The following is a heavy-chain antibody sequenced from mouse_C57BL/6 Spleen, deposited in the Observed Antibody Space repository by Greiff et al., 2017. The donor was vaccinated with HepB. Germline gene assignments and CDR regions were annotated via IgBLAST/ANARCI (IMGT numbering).Heavy chain of an antibody. Sequence: EVQLVESEGGLVQPGSSMKLSCTASGFTFSDYYMAWVRQVPEKGLEWVANINYDGSSTYYLDSLKSRFIISRDNAKNILYLQMSSLKSEDTATYYCARGLDYYGSWYFDVWGTGTTVTVSS. V-gene: IGHV5-16*01. CDR3: ARGLDYYGSWYFDV. CDR2: INYDGSST. CDR1: GFTFSDYY. J-gene: IGHJ1*03. D-gene: IGHD1-1*01.